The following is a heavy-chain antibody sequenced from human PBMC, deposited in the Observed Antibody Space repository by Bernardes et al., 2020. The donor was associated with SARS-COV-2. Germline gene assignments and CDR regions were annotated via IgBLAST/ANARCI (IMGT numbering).Heavy chain of an antibody. CDR3: AGTSGTCCDY. CDR2: IAGDGTSV. V-gene: IGHV3-74*03. D-gene: IGHD5-12*01. J-gene: IGHJ4*02. Sequence: GSLRLSCGASGITFNTLWMHWVRQAPGEGLVWVARIAGDGTSVTYADSVKGRFTISRDNAKNTLYLQMNTLRAEDTAVYYCAGTSGTCCDYWGQGSLVTVSS. CDR1: GITFNTLW.